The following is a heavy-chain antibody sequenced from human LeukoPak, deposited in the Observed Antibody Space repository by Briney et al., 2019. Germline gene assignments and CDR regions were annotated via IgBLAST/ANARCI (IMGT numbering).Heavy chain of an antibody. V-gene: IGHV4-61*02. CDR3: ASGYCTNGVCPNYFDY. CDR1: GGSISSGSYY. CDR2: IYTSGST. D-gene: IGHD2-8*01. J-gene: IGHJ4*02. Sequence: SETLSHTCTVSGGSISSGSYYWSWIRQPAGTGLEWIGRIYTSGSTNYNPSLKSRVTISVDTSMNQFSLKLSSVTAADTAVYYCASGYCTNGVCPNYFDYWGQGTLITVSS.